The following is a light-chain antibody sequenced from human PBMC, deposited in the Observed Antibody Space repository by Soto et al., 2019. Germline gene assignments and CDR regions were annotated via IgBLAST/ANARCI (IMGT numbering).Light chain of an antibody. J-gene: IGKJ2*01. CDR2: DAS. V-gene: IGKV1-13*02. CDR1: QVISNT. Sequence: AVQLTQSPSSLSASIGDRVTITCRASQVISNTLAWYQQKPGKVPKLLIYDASSLQSGVPSRFSGSGSGTDFTLSITSLQPEDSATYCCQQFNSYPRTFGQGTKLEIK. CDR3: QQFNSYPRT.